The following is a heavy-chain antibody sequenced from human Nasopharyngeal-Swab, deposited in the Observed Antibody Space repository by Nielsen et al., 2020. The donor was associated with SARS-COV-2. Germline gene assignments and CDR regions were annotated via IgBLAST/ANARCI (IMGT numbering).Heavy chain of an antibody. Sequence: SETLSLTCIVSGGSIGFFYWSWIRQPPGTGLEWIGHISYTGETDYNPSLKSRVSISVDTSKNQLSLKLNSVTAADTAVYYCARRPSSSTRYYFYYMDVWGKGTTVTVSS. D-gene: IGHD6-6*01. CDR2: ISYTGET. J-gene: IGHJ6*03. CDR3: ARRPSSSTRYYFYYMDV. CDR1: GGSIGFFY. V-gene: IGHV4-59*08.